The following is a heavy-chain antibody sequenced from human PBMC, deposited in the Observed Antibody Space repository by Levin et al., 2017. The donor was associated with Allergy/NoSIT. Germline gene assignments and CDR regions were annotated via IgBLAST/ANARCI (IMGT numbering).Heavy chain of an antibody. J-gene: IGHJ5*02. CDR3: TREAPWDGATPNPPES. CDR1: GYSFTNYW. CDR2: IYPGDSDT. V-gene: IGHV5-51*01. Sequence: KGGESLKISCKGSGYSFTNYWIGWVRQMPGKGLEWMGLIYPGDSDTRYSPSFQGQVTILVDKYINTAYLQWSSLKVSDTAMYYCTREAPWDGATPNPPESWGQGTLVTVSS. D-gene: IGHD4/OR15-4a*01.